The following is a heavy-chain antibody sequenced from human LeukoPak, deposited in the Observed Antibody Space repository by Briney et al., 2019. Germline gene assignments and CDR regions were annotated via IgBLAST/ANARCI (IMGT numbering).Heavy chain of an antibody. CDR2: IKSDGSST. Sequence: PGGSLRLSCAGSGFTFSSYWMHWVRQAPGKGLVWVSRIKSDGSSTSYAGSVKGRFTIARDNAKNTLYLQMNSLRPEDTAVYYCARNDYLEDWGQGTLVTVPS. CDR1: GFTFSSYW. V-gene: IGHV3-74*01. J-gene: IGHJ1*01. CDR3: ARNDYLED.